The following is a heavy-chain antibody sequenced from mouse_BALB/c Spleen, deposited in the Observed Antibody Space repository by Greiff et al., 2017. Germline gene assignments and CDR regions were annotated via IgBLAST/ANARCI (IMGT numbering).Heavy chain of an antibody. CDR3: ARGGFDYGSSYVGFAY. Sequence: VQLQESGPGLVAPSQSLSITCTVSGFSLTSYGVHWVRQPPGKGLEWLGVIWAGGSTNYNSALMSRLSISKDNSKSQVFLKMNSLQTDDTAMYYCARGGFDYGSSYVGFAYWGQGTLVTVSA. J-gene: IGHJ3*01. CDR2: IWAGGST. D-gene: IGHD1-1*01. CDR1: GFSLTSYG. V-gene: IGHV2-9*02.